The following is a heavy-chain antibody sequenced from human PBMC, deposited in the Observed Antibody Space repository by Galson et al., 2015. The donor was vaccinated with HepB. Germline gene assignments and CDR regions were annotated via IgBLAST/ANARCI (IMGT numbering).Heavy chain of an antibody. D-gene: IGHD4-17*01. Sequence: SLRLSCAASGFTFSSYAMHWVRQAPGKGLEWVAVIWYDGSNKYYADSVKGRFTISRDNSKNTLYLQMNSLRAEDTAVYYCARGPTTVIPDYWGQGTLVTVSS. V-gene: IGHV3-33*08. CDR3: ARGPTTVIPDY. CDR2: IWYDGSNK. CDR1: GFTFSSYA. J-gene: IGHJ4*02.